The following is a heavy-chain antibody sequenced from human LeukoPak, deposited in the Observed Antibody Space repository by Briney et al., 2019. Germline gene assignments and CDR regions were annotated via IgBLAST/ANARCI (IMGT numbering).Heavy chain of an antibody. Sequence: GGSLRLSCAASGFTFNSYAMSWVRQAPGKGLEWVSAISGSGGSTYYADSVKGRFTISRDNSKNTLYLQMNSLRADDTALYYCAKGSGSSSERYWGQGTLVTVSS. CDR2: ISGSGGST. V-gene: IGHV3-23*01. CDR3: AKGSGSSSERY. J-gene: IGHJ4*02. D-gene: IGHD3-10*01. CDR1: GFTFNSYA.